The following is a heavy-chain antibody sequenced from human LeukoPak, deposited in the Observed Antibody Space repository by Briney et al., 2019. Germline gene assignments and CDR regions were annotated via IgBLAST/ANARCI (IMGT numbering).Heavy chain of an antibody. CDR3: ARVKNYYDSSGYLYYFDY. V-gene: IGHV1-2*02. CDR1: GYTFTGYY. D-gene: IGHD3-22*01. CDR2: INPNSGGT. Sequence: GASVKVSCKASGYTFTGYYIHWVRQAPGQGLEWMGWINPNSGGTNYAQKFQGRVTMTSDTSISTDYMELSRLRSDDTAVYYCARVKNYYDSSGYLYYFDYWGQGTLVTVPS. J-gene: IGHJ4*02.